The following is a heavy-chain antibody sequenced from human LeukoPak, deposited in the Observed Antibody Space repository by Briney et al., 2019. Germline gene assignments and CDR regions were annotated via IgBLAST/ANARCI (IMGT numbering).Heavy chain of an antibody. D-gene: IGHD5-18*01. CDR3: ARDPASGYSYDY. CDR1: GGTFSSYA. J-gene: IGHJ4*02. Sequence: GASVKVSCKASGGTFSSYAISWVRQAPGQGLEWMGGIIPIFGTANYAQKFQGRVTITADESTSTAYMELSSLRSEDTAVCYCARDPASGYSYDYWGQGTLVTVSS. V-gene: IGHV1-69*13. CDR2: IIPIFGTA.